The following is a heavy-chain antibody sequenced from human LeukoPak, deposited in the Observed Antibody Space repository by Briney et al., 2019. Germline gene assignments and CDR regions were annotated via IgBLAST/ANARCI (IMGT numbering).Heavy chain of an antibody. D-gene: IGHD3-16*01. V-gene: IGHV4-59*01. Sequence: PSETLSLTCTVSGGSISNYYWSWIRQPPGKGLEWIGYIDYSGSTNYNPSLKSRVTISVDTSKNQFSLKLSSVTAADTAVYYCARVRDYHYYFDYWGQGTLVTVSS. CDR2: IDYSGST. J-gene: IGHJ4*02. CDR3: ARVRDYHYYFDY. CDR1: GGSISNYY.